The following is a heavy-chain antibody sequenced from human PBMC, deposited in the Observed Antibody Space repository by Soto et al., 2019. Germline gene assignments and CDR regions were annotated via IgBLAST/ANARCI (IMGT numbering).Heavy chain of an antibody. D-gene: IGHD2-2*01. V-gene: IGHV1-18*01. CDR1: GYTFTSYG. CDR2: ISGYNGNT. CDR3: ASRCSSTRCLDL. J-gene: IGHJ2*01. Sequence: QVQLVQSGAEVKKPGASVKVSCKASGYTFTSYGICWVRQAPGQGLEWMGWISGYNGNTNYAQNLQGRVTMTTDTSTSTVYMELRSLRSDDTAVYYGASRCSSTRCLDLWGRCTLVIVST.